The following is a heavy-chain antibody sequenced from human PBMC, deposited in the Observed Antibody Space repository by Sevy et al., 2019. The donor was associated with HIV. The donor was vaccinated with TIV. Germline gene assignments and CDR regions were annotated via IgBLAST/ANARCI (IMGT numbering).Heavy chain of an antibody. D-gene: IGHD4-17*01. CDR1: GFSLSDYA. J-gene: IGHJ4*02. CDR2: ISFDGGNK. V-gene: IGHV3-30-3*01. Sequence: GGSLRLSCAASGFSLSDYAIHWARQGPVKGLEWLTVISFDGGNKYYADSVKGRFTISRDTSKNTVYLQMNSLRAEDTAVYYCARDHEFYDYGDYGPTFFPDYWGQGNLVTVSS. CDR3: ARDHEFYDYGDYGPTFFPDY.